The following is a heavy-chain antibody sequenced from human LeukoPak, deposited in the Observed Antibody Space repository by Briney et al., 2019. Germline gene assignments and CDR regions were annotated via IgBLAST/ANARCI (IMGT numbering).Heavy chain of an antibody. V-gene: IGHV4-34*01. J-gene: IGHJ4*02. CDR1: GGSFSGYY. D-gene: IGHD5-18*01. CDR3: ARGVVDTAMAGIAVAVSGRYYFDY. Sequence: SETLSLTCAVYGGSFSGYYWSWIRQPPGKGLEWIGEINNSGSTNYNPSLKSRVTISVDTSKNQFSLKLSSVTAADTAVYYCARGVVDTAMAGIAVAVSGRYYFDYWGQGTLVTVSS. CDR2: INNSGST.